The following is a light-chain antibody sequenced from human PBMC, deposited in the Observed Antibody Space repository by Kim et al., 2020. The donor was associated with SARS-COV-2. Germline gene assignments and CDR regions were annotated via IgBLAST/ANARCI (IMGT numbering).Light chain of an antibody. CDR1: QDINNY. CDR3: LQHLSYPRT. Sequence: ASVGDRFTIPCRASQDINNYLAWFQQKPGKAPKRLIYAASSLQSGVPPRFSGSGSGTDFTLTINGLQPEDLATYYCLQHLSYPRTFGQGTKVDIK. V-gene: IGKV1-17*03. CDR2: AAS. J-gene: IGKJ1*01.